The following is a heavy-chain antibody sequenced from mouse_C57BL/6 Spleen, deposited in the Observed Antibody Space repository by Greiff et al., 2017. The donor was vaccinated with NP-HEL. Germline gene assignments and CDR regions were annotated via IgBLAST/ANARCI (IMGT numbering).Heavy chain of an antibody. CDR3: TRSNYCSGSSYGYYAMDY. J-gene: IGHJ4*01. Sequence: VQLLQSGTVLARPGASVKMSCTTSGFTFTGYWMHWVQQRPGQGLEWIGAIYPGNSDTSYTQKFKGKANLTAVTSANTAYMELSSLTNEDPAVYYCTRSNYCSGSSYGYYAMDYWGQGTSVTGSS. CDR1: GFTFTGYW. D-gene: IGHD1-1*01. V-gene: IGHV1-5*01. CDR2: IYPGNSDT.